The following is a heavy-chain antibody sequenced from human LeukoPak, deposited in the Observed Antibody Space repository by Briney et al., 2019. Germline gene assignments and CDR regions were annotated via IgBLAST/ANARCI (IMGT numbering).Heavy chain of an antibody. D-gene: IGHD3-16*01. V-gene: IGHV3-48*01. CDR1: GFTFSIYS. CDR3: ARDLYPGY. J-gene: IGHJ4*02. Sequence: GGSLRLSCAASGFTFSIYSMNWVRQAPGKRLEWVSYISSSSSTIHYADSVKGRFTVSRDNAKNSLYLQMNSLRAEDTAVYYCARDLYPGYWGQGTLVTVSS. CDR2: ISSSSSTI.